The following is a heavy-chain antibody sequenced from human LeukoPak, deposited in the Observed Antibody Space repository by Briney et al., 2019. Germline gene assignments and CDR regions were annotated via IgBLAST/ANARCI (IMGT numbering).Heavy chain of an antibody. J-gene: IGHJ1*01. CDR3: ATTRDYYENSGYTLLQD. CDR1: GSTFSTYA. Sequence: SVKVSCKASGSTFSTYAINWVRQAPGQGLEWLGGIVPILGTSNYAQSFQSRVTITADESSGTAYVALSSLRSEDTAIYYCATTRDYYENSGYTLLQDWGQGTLVTVSS. V-gene: IGHV1-69*13. D-gene: IGHD3-22*01. CDR2: IVPILGTS.